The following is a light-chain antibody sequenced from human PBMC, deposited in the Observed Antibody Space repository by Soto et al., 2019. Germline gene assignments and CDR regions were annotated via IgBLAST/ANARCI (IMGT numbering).Light chain of an antibody. CDR2: KAS. CDR1: QSISVW. CDR3: LQYNSNSRT. J-gene: IGKJ1*01. V-gene: IGKV1-5*03. Sequence: DIQMTQSPSTLSASVGDRVTITCRASQSISVWLAWYQQKAGKAPNLLIYKASRLESGVPSRFSGSGSETEFTLTISGLQPGDSATYYCLQYNSNSRTFGQGTKVDIK.